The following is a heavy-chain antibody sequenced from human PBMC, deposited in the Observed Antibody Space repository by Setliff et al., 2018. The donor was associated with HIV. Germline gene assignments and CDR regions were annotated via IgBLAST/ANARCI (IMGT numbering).Heavy chain of an antibody. CDR2: FSYTGGT. V-gene: IGHV4-59*12. CDR3: ASWGAGSNSGFDY. Sequence: SETLSLTCTVSGDSIRNDYWTWIRQSPEKGLEWIACFSYTGGTNYNPSFKSRVTLSLDTFKSQFSLKLRSVNAADTAVYYCASWGAGSNSGFDYWGRGTLVTVSS. J-gene: IGHJ4*02. CDR1: GDSIRNDY. D-gene: IGHD3-16*01.